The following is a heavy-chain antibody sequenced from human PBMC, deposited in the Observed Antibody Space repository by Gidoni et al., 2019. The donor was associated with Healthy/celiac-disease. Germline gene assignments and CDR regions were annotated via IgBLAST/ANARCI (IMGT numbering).Heavy chain of an antibody. V-gene: IGHV6-1*01. CDR1: GHSVSPNSAA. D-gene: IGHD4-17*01. CDR3: ARARRRVTTVTGVGPGWFDP. CDR2: TYSRSKWYN. J-gene: IGHJ5*02. Sequence: QVQRQQSGPGLVKPSQTLSLPCAISGHSVSPNSAAWNWIRQSPSRGLEWLGRTYSRSKWYNDYAVSVKSRITINPDTSKNQFSLQLNAVTPEDTAVYYCARARRRVTTVTGVGPGWFDPWGQGTLVTVSS.